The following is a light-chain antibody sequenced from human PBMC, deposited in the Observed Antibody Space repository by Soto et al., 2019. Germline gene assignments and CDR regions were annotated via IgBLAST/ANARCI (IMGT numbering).Light chain of an antibody. Sequence: QSVLTQPPSASWSRGQSVAISCTGTSSDVGGYNDVSWYQQHPGKAPKLMMYEGSKRPSGVSNRFSGSKSGNTASLTISGLQAEDEADYYCCSYAASSTSLYVFGTGPKGTVL. J-gene: IGLJ1*01. CDR3: CSYAASSTSLYV. V-gene: IGLV2-23*01. CDR2: EGS. CDR1: SSDVGGYND.